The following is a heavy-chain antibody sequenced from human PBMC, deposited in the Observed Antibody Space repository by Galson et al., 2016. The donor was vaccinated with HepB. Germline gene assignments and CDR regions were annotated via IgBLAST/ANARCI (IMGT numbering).Heavy chain of an antibody. V-gene: IGHV3-30*14. Sequence: SLRLSCAASGFTFSDYPMHWVRQAPGKGLEWVAVISNDGSNTYYADSVKGRFTISRDNSKDMLSLQMDSLRPEDTSVYYCAREAKRWNYLDYWGQGTLVTVSS. CDR2: ISNDGSNT. D-gene: IGHD1-7*01. J-gene: IGHJ4*02. CDR3: AREAKRWNYLDY. CDR1: GFTFSDYP.